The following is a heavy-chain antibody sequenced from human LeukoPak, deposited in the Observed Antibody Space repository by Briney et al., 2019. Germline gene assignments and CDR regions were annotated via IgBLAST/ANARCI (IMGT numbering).Heavy chain of an antibody. CDR3: ARVGYYGSGSPYAFDI. J-gene: IGHJ3*02. D-gene: IGHD3-10*01. Sequence: GGSLRLSCATSGFSVRSNYMNWVRQAPGKGLEWVSLIYSGGSTYYADSVKGRFTISRDNSKNTLYLQMNSLRAEDTAVYFCARVGYYGSGSPYAFDIWGQGTMVTVSS. CDR2: IYSGGST. CDR1: GFSVRSNY. V-gene: IGHV3-53*01.